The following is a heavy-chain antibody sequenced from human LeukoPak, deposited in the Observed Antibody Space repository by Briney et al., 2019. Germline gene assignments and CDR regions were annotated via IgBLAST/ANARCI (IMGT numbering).Heavy chain of an antibody. Sequence: SQTLSLTCTVSGGSISSGDYYWSWIRQPPGKGLEWIGYIYYSGSTYYNPSLKSRVTISVDTSKNQFSLKLSSVTAADTAVYYCARGYSSSWSPFRHWGQGTPVTVSS. V-gene: IGHV4-30-4*01. D-gene: IGHD6-13*01. CDR2: IYYSGST. CDR3: ARGYSSSWSPFRH. J-gene: IGHJ1*01. CDR1: GGSISSGDYY.